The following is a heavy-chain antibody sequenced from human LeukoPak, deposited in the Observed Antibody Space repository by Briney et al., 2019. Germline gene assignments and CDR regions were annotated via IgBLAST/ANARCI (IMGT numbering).Heavy chain of an antibody. CDR2: INPSGGNT. D-gene: IGHD6-13*01. J-gene: IGHJ4*02. Sequence: GASVKVSCKASGYTFTSYYMHWVRQAPGQGLEWMGIINPSGGNTSYAEKFQGRVTMTRDMSTSTVHMELSSLRSEDTAVYYCAREPGIAGRYYFDYWCQGTLVTVSS. V-gene: IGHV1-46*01. CDR1: GYTFTSYY. CDR3: AREPGIAGRYYFDY.